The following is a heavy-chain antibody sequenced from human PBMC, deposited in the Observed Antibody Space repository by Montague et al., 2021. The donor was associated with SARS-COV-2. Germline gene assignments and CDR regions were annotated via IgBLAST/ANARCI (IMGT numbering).Heavy chain of an antibody. J-gene: IGHJ4*02. CDR2: IYYSGST. CDR3: ARAHSGSWAHLDN. Sequence: SETLSLTCTVSGGSISSYYWSWIRQPPGKGLEWIGYIYYSGSTNYNPPLKSRVTISLDTSKNQFSLKLNSVTAADTAVYYCARAHSGSWAHLDNWGQGSLVTVSS. D-gene: IGHD5-12*01. V-gene: IGHV4-59*01. CDR1: GGSISSYY.